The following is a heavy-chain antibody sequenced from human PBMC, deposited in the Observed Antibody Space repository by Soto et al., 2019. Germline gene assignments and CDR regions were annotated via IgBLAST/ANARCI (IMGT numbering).Heavy chain of an antibody. J-gene: IGHJ5*02. Sequence: QVQLVQSGAEVKKPGASVKVSCKASGYTFTSYGISWVRQAPGQGLEWMGWISAYNGNTNYAQKLQGRATMTTDTPPSPGHLEVRSTRSDDTAGYCCARAHGYCRGGSGYPTWFDPWGQGTLVTVAS. CDR1: GYTFTSYG. CDR2: ISAYNGNT. D-gene: IGHD2-15*01. V-gene: IGHV1-18*01. CDR3: ARAHGYCRGGSGYPTWFDP.